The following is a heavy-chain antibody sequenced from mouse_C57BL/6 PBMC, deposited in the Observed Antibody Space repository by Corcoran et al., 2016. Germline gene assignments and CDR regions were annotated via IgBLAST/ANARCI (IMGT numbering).Heavy chain of an antibody. Sequence: QVQLQQSGAELVKPGASVKISCKASGYAFSSYWMNWVKQRPGKGLEWIGQIYPGDGDTNYNGKFKGKATLTADKSSSTAYMQLSSLTSEDSAVYFCARPNLSGYYFDYWGQGTTLTVSS. D-gene: IGHD1-3*01. J-gene: IGHJ2*01. V-gene: IGHV1-80*01. CDR3: ARPNLSGYYFDY. CDR1: GYAFSSYW. CDR2: IYPGDGDT.